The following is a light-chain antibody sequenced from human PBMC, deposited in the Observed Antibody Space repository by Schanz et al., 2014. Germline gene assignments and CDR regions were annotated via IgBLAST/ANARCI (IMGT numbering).Light chain of an antibody. CDR2: DVS. CDR1: SSDVGGYDF. V-gene: IGLV2-14*01. J-gene: IGLJ2*01. CDR3: SSYSSTNTVV. Sequence: QSALTQPASVSGSPGQSITISCTGTSSDVGGYDFVSWYQQHPGTAPKLMIYDVSHRPSEISNRFSGSKSVNTASLTISGLQAEDEAHYYCSSYSSTNTVVFGGGTKLTVL.